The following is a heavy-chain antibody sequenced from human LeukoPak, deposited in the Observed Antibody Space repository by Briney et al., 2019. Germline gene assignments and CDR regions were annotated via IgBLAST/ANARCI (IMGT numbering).Heavy chain of an antibody. V-gene: IGHV4-59*12. CDR2: VFHSGVT. J-gene: IGHJ5*02. CDR1: GDSITSYY. Sequence: PSETLSLTCSVSGDSITSYYWSWIRQPPGRGLEWIGYVFHSGVTNYNPSLKSRVTLSLGTSKNQFSLKLKSVTAADTAVYFCATRADWFDPWGQGTLVTVSS. CDR3: ATRADWFDP.